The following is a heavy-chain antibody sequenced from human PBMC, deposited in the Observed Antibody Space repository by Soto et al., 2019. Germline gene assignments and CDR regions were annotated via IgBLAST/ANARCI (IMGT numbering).Heavy chain of an antibody. CDR1: GGSISSYY. CDR3: ARVLTVTTIYYGMDV. V-gene: IGHV4-59*01. Sequence: SETLSLTCTVSGGSISSYYWSWIRQPPGKGLEWIGYVHYSGNTHYNPSLKSRVTISVDTSKNQFSLKLSSVIAADTAVYYCARVLTVTTIYYGMDVWGQGTTVTVS. J-gene: IGHJ6*02. D-gene: IGHD4-17*01. CDR2: VHYSGNT.